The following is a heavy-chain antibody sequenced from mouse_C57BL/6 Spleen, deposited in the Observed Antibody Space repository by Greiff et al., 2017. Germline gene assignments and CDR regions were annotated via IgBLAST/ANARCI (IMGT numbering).Heavy chain of an antibody. Sequence: VQLQQSGPELVKPGASVKISCKASGYTFTDYYMNWVKQSHGKSLEWIGDINPNNGGTSYNQKFKGKATLTVDKSSSTAYMELRSLTSEDSAVYYCARGYYSNFWFAYWGQGTLVTVSA. CDR3: ARGYYSNFWFAY. CDR2: INPNNGGT. V-gene: IGHV1-26*01. D-gene: IGHD2-5*01. CDR1: GYTFTDYY. J-gene: IGHJ3*01.